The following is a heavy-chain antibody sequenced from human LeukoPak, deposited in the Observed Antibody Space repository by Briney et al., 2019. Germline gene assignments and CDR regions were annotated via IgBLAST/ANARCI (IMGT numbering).Heavy chain of an antibody. J-gene: IGHJ6*03. V-gene: IGHV3-21*01. Sequence: GRSLRLSCAASGFTFGSFSMNWVRQAPGRGLEWVSSISTGGSYINYADSVKGRFAISRDNAQNSLYLQMTSLRAEDTAVYYCARSEGYCSSASCDAYYYYMDVWGKGTTVTASS. CDR3: ARSEGYCSSASCDAYYYYMDV. CDR1: GFTFGSFS. CDR2: ISTGGSYI. D-gene: IGHD2-2*01.